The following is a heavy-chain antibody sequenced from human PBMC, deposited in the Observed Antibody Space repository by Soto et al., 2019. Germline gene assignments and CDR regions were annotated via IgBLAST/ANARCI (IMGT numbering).Heavy chain of an antibody. Sequence: QVQLVQSGAEVKKPGSSVKVSCKASGDTFNNYAISWVRQAPGQGLEWVGGIIPNFDAANSAQTFQGRVTITADEATSTAYMELSRLRSEDTAVDYCAKGSYYDASRSLDTPGMYYRYFGLDVWGQGTTVTVSS. D-gene: IGHD3-16*01. CDR1: GDTFNNYA. CDR3: AKGSYYDASRSLDTPGMYYRYFGLDV. CDR2: IIPNFDAA. V-gene: IGHV1-69*01. J-gene: IGHJ6*02.